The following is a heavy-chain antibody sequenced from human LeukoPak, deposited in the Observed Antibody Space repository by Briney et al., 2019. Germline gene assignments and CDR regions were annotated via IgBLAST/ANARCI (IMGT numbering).Heavy chain of an antibody. D-gene: IGHD3-3*01. Sequence: GASVKVSCKASGGTFSSYAISWVRQAPGQGLEWMGRIIPIFGTANYAQKFQGRVTITTDESTSTAYMELRSLRSDDTAVYYCAREGREYYDFWNGSNWFDPWGQGTLVTVSS. CDR3: AREGREYYDFWNGSNWFDP. CDR2: IIPIFGTA. J-gene: IGHJ5*02. V-gene: IGHV1-69*05. CDR1: GGTFSSYA.